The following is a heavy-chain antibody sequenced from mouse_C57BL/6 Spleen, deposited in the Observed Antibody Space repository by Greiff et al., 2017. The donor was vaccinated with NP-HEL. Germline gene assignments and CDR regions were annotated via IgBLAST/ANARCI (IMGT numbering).Heavy chain of an antibody. Sequence: QVQLKESGAELMKPGASVKLSCKATGYTFTGYWIEWVKQRPGHGLEWIGEILPGSGSTNYNEKFKGKATLTADKSSSTAYMELRSLTSEDSAVYFCARREGLTGFAYWGQGTLVTVSA. D-gene: IGHD4-1*01. V-gene: IGHV1-9*01. CDR2: ILPGSGST. CDR1: GYTFTGYW. J-gene: IGHJ3*01. CDR3: ARREGLTGFAY.